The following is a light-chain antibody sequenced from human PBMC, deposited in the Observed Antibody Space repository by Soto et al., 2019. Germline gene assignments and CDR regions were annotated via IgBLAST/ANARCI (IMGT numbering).Light chain of an antibody. J-gene: IGKJ4*01. Sequence: EIVLTQSPGTLSLSPGERATLSCRASQTVSSNYLAWYQQKPGQAPRFLIYGASSRATGIPDRFSGSGSGTDFTLTISRLEPEDFAVYYCQRYGSSPLTFGGGTKVEIK. CDR2: GAS. V-gene: IGKV3-20*01. CDR1: QTVSSNY. CDR3: QRYGSSPLT.